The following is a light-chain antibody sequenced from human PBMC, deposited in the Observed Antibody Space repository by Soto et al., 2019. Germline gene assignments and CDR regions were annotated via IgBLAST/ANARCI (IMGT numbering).Light chain of an antibody. CDR1: QSISSY. J-gene: IGKJ4*01. V-gene: IGKV1-39*01. Sequence: DIQMTQSPSSLSASVGDRVTITCRASQSISSYLNWYQQKPGKAPKLLIYAASSLQSGVPSRFSGGGSGTDFTLTISSLQPEDFATYYCQQSYSTPLFGGGTKVDIK. CDR2: AAS. CDR3: QQSYSTPL.